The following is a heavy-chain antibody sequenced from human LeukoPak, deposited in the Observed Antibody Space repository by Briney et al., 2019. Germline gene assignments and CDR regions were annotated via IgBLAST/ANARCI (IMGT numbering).Heavy chain of an antibody. CDR3: TRGHYGP. CDR2: ISNTGTT. V-gene: IGHV3-15*01. CDR1: GFTVRSAW. Sequence: PGGSLRLSCAASGFTVRSAWMTWARQVPGKGLEWVGRISNTGTTQYAAPVKGRFTVSRDDSKSTLYLQMNSLKIEDTAVYHCTRGHYGPWGQGTLVTVSS. J-gene: IGHJ5*02. D-gene: IGHD3-10*01.